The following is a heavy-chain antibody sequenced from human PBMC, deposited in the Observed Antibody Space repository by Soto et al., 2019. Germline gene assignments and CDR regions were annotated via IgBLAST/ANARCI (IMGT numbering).Heavy chain of an antibody. CDR3: AKEDYYDSSGYYSGSTFDY. Sequence: GGSLRLSCAASGFTFSSYAMSWVRQAPGKGLEWVSAISGSGGSTYYADSVKGRFTISRDNSKNTLYLQMNSLRAEDTAVYYCAKEDYYDSSGYYSGSTFDYWGQGTLVTVSS. D-gene: IGHD3-22*01. V-gene: IGHV3-23*01. CDR1: GFTFSSYA. CDR2: ISGSGGST. J-gene: IGHJ4*02.